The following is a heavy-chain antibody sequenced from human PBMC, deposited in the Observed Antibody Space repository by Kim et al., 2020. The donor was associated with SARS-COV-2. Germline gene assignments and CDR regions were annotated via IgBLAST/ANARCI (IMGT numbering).Heavy chain of an antibody. D-gene: IGHD6-13*01. Sequence: SVKVSCKASGGTFSSYAISWVRQAPGQGFEWMGGIIPIFGTANYAQKFQGRVTITADESTSTAYMELSSLRSEDTAVYYCARGRDGIAAGGNDYWGQGTLVTVSS. V-gene: IGHV1-69*13. CDR3: ARGRDGIAAGGNDY. CDR1: GGTFSSYA. CDR2: IIPIFGTA. J-gene: IGHJ4*02.